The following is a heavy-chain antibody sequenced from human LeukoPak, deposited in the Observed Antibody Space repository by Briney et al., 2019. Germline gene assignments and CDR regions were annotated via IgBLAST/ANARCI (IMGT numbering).Heavy chain of an antibody. D-gene: IGHD4-23*01. CDR2: IKEDGSEK. J-gene: IGHJ4*02. CDR3: VRGGWELDY. CDR1: GFIFREYW. V-gene: IGHV3-7*01. Sequence: PGGSLRLSCAASGFIFREYWMSWVRQAPGKGLQWVAHIKEDGSEKYYLDSVKGRFTIARDDAKNSLYMQMNSLRAEDTGINLRVRGGWELDYWGQGTPVPVSS.